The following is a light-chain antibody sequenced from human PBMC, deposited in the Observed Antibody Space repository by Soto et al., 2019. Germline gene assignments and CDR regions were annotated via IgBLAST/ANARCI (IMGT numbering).Light chain of an antibody. CDR3: QQYGSSPIT. V-gene: IGKV3-20*01. J-gene: IGKJ1*01. CDR1: QSVSSSY. CDR2: GAS. Sequence: EIVLTQSPATLSLSPGERATLSCRASQSVSSSYLAWYQQKPGQAPRLLIYGASSRATGIPDRFSGSGSGTDFTLTINRLEPEDFAVYFCQQYGSSPITFGQGTKVDIK.